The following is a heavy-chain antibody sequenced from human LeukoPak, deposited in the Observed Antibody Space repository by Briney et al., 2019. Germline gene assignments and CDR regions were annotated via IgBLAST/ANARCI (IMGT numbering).Heavy chain of an antibody. CDR3: ARGHITMVRGVIPPLDY. Sequence: ASVNVSCKASGYTFTSYGISWVRQAPGQGLAWMEWISAYNGNTNYAQKLQGRVTMTTDTSTSTAYMELRSLRSDDTAVYYCARGHITMVRGVIPPLDYWGQGTLVTVSS. D-gene: IGHD3-10*01. V-gene: IGHV1-18*01. CDR1: GYTFTSYG. CDR2: ISAYNGNT. J-gene: IGHJ4*02.